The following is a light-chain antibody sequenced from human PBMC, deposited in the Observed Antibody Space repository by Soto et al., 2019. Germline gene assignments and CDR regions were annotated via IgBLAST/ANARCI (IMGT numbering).Light chain of an antibody. J-gene: IGLJ2*01. CDR3: SSYTSSNTVV. Sequence: QSALTQPASVSGSPGQSITISCTGTSSDVGGYNYVSWYQHHPGKAPKLMIYDVSNRPSGVSNRFPGSKSGNTASLTISGLLTEDEADYYCSSYTSSNTVVFGGGTKLTVL. V-gene: IGLV2-14*03. CDR1: SSDVGGYNY. CDR2: DVS.